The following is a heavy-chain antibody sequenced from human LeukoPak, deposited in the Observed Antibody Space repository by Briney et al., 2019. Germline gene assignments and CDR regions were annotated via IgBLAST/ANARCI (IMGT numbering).Heavy chain of an antibody. V-gene: IGHV1-2*02. Sequence: ASVKVSCKASGYTFTDYYMHWVRQAPGQGLEWMGWINPNSGGTNYAQKFQGRVTMTRDTSISTAYMELSRLRSDDTAMYYCARGWDPYSGYVYWGQGTLVTVSS. CDR3: ARGWDPYSGYVY. CDR1: GYTFTDYY. J-gene: IGHJ4*02. D-gene: IGHD5-12*01. CDR2: INPNSGGT.